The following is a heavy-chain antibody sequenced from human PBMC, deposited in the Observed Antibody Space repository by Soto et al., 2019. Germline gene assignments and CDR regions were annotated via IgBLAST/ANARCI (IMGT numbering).Heavy chain of an antibody. Sequence: SETLSLTCTVSGGSISSYYWSWIRQPPGKGLEWIGYIYYSGSTNYNPSLKSRVTISVDTSKNQFSLKLSSVTAADTAVYYCARVTITYYCDSSGYYVWNYFDYWGQGTPVTVSS. CDR3: ARVTITYYCDSSGYYVWNYFDY. V-gene: IGHV4-59*01. CDR2: IYYSGST. J-gene: IGHJ4*02. D-gene: IGHD3-22*01. CDR1: GGSISSYY.